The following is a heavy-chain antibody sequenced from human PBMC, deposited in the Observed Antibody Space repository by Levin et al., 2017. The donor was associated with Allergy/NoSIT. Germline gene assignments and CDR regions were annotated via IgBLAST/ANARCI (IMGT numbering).Heavy chain of an antibody. CDR2: ISSSSSTI. V-gene: IGHV3-48*02. Sequence: PGGSLRLSCAASGFTFSSYSMNWVRQAPGKGLEWVSYISSSSSTIYYADSVKGRFTISRDNAKNSLYLQMNSLRDEDTAVYYCARGGSYDILTGYYYYFDYWGQGTLVTVSS. D-gene: IGHD3-9*01. J-gene: IGHJ4*02. CDR3: ARGGSYDILTGYYYYFDY. CDR1: GFTFSSYS.